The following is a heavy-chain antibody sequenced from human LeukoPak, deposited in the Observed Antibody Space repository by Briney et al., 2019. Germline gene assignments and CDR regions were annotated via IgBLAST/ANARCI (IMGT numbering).Heavy chain of an antibody. CDR2: IYYSGST. CDR3: ARDRRSHAFDI. V-gene: IGHV4-59*12. Sequence: SETLSLTCTVSGGSISSYYWSWIRQPPGKGLEWIGYIYYSGSTNYNPSLLSRVTISVDTSKNQFSLKLRSVTAADTAVYYCARDRRSHAFDIWGQGTMVTVSS. J-gene: IGHJ3*02. CDR1: GGSISSYY.